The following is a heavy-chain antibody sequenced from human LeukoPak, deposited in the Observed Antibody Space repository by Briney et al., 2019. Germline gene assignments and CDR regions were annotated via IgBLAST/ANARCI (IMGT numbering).Heavy chain of an antibody. J-gene: IGHJ4*02. CDR2: ITDSGDGT. Sequence: QTGGSLRLSCAASGFTFSNFAMSWVRQAPGKGLEWVSAITDSGDGTYYADSVKGRFTISRDNSKNTLYLQMSSLRAEDTAVYYCAKRVPYSSSSVYFDYWGRGTLVTVSS. CDR3: AKRVPYSSSSVYFDY. D-gene: IGHD6-6*01. CDR1: GFTFSNFA. V-gene: IGHV3-23*01.